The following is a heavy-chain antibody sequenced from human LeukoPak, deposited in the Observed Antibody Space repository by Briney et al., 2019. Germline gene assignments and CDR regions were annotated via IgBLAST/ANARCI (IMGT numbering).Heavy chain of an antibody. J-gene: IGHJ4*02. D-gene: IGHD3-3*01. CDR1: GVSFSDYA. CDR2: IGGSGGST. Sequence: PGGSLTLSCAVSGVSFSDYAMNWVRLAPGTGLQWVSSIGGSGGSTYYADSVKGRFSISRDNSKNTLSLQMNSLRAEDTALYYCVKGGQRYDFWRFDYWGQGTVVTVSS. CDR3: VKGGQRYDFWRFDY. V-gene: IGHV3-23*01.